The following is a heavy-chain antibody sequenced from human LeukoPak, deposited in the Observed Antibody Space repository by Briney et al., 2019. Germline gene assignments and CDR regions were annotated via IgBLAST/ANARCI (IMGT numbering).Heavy chain of an antibody. D-gene: IGHD1-26*01. CDR2: IISSGGST. J-gene: IGHJ4*02. Sequence: PGGSLRLSCAASGLTFSSHGLSWVRQAPGKGQEWVSTIISSGGSTYYADSVKGRFTISRDNSKNTLSLQMNSLRTEDTAVYYCAKDKLGAGDYWGQGTLVTVSS. V-gene: IGHV3-23*01. CDR3: AKDKLGAGDY. CDR1: GLTFSSHG.